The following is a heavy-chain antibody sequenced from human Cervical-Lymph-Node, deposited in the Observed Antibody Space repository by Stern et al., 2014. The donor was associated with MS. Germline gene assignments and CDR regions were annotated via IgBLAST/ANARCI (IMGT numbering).Heavy chain of an antibody. CDR3: ARHQAGIAAN. CDR2: IMPLLGTA. V-gene: IGHV1-69*19. J-gene: IGHJ4*02. D-gene: IGHD6-13*01. Sequence: QMQLVQSGAEVKRPGSSVKVSCKTSGGSLSTLDISWVRQAPGQGLEWVVEIMPLLGTAHYAQKFKGRLTITADDSTSTVYMELSSLKSEDTAIYFCARHQAGIAANGGQGTLVTVTS. CDR1: GGSLSTLD.